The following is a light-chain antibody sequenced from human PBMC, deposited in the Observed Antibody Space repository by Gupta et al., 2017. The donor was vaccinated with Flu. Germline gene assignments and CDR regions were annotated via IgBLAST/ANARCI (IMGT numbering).Light chain of an antibody. J-gene: IGKJ2*01. CDR2: GTH. CDR3: QHYHSWPPHN. CDR1: QSVSRN. Sequence: EILMTQSPDTMSVSPGETATLLCRASQSVSRNLAWYQQKPGQPPRLLLYGTHTRATGVPARFSGSGSGTQFTLTISSLQSEDFGVYYCQHYHSWPPHNFGLGTRLEI. V-gene: IGKV3-15*01.